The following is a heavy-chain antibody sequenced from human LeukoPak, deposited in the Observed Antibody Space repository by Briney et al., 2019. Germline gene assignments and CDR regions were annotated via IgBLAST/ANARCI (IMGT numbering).Heavy chain of an antibody. D-gene: IGHD1-26*01. CDR1: GYSISSGSY. CDR2: IYHSGST. J-gene: IGHJ4*02. CDR3: ARLVVGTTDY. V-gene: IGHV4-38-2*02. Sequence: SETLSLTCTVSGYSISSGSYWGWIRQPPGKGLGYIGSIYHSGSTYNNPSLKSRVTISVDTSKNQFSLKLSSVTAADTAVYYCARLVVGTTDYWGQGTLVTVSS.